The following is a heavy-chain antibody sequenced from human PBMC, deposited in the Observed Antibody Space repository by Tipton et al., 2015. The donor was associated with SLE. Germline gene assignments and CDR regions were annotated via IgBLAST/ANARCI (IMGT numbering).Heavy chain of an antibody. D-gene: IGHD3-10*01. V-gene: IGHV4-39*01. Sequence: LRLSCTVSGGSISRGGYYWGWIRQPPGKGLEWIGSIYYSGSTYYNPSLKSRVTISVDTSKNQFSLKLSSVTAADTAVYYCARLGYYYGSGSDWGQGTLVTVSS. J-gene: IGHJ4*02. CDR2: IYYSGST. CDR3: ARLGYYYGSGSD. CDR1: GGSISRGGYY.